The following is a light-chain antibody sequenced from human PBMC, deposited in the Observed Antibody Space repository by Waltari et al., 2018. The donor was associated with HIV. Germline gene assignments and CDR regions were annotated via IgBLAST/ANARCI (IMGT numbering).Light chain of an antibody. CDR2: GAS. CDR3: QKYNSAPYT. J-gene: IGKJ2*01. CDR1: QGISSY. Sequence: DIRMTQSPSSLSASVGDRVTLTFRASQGISSYLDWYQEKPGEAPQVLIYGASTLQSGVPSRFSGSGSGTNFTLIISSLQPEDVATYYCQKYNSAPYTFGQGTKLEIK. V-gene: IGKV1-27*01.